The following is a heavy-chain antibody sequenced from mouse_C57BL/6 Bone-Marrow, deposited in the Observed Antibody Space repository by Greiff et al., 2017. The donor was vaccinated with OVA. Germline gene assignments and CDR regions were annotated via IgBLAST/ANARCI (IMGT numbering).Heavy chain of an antibody. CDR2: IYPGSGST. V-gene: IGHV1-55*01. CDR3: ARTGPYPYYAMDY. CDR1: GYTFTSYW. Sequence: QVQLQQPGAELVKPGASVKMSCKASGYTFTSYWITWVKQRPGQGLEWIGDIYPGSGSTNYNEKFKSKATLTVDTSSSTAYMQLSSLTSEDSAVYYCARTGPYPYYAMDYWGQGTSVTVSS. D-gene: IGHD5-1*01. J-gene: IGHJ4*01.